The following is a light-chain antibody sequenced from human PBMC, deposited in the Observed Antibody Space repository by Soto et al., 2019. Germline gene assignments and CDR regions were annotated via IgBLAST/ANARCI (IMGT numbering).Light chain of an antibody. CDR3: AAWDDSLSGPV. CDR1: RSSIGSNT. Sequence: QLVLTQPPSASGTPGQRVTISCSGSRSSIGSNTVTWYQHLPGAAPKVLIYNNNQRPSGVPDRFSGSKSDTSASLAISGLQSEDEAVYYCAAWDDSLSGPVFGGGTKLTVL. J-gene: IGLJ3*02. V-gene: IGLV1-44*01. CDR2: NNN.